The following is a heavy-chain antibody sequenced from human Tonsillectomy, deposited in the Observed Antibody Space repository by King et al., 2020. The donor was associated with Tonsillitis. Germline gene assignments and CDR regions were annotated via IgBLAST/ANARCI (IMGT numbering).Heavy chain of an antibody. J-gene: IGHJ4*01. Sequence: VQLVESGGGVVQPGTSLRLSCAASGFTFSSYGMNWVRQAPGKGLEWVAVISDDGSNKNYADSVKGRFTISRDNSKNTLYLQMNSLRAEDTAVYYCARGARIRCFGALVYFNYSGHGAPVTVSP. V-gene: IGHV3-33*05. CDR1: GFTFSSYG. CDR2: ISDDGSNK. D-gene: IGHD3-16*01. CDR3: ARGARIRCFGALVYFNY.